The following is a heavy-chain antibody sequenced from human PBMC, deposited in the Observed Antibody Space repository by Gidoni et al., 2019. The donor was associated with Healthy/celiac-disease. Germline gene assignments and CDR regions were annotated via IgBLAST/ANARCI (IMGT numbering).Heavy chain of an antibody. Sequence: EVQLVESGGGLVQSGRSLRLSCAASGFSFDDYAMHWGRQGPGKGLEWVSGIDWNSGSIDYADSAKGRFTISRDNAKNSLFLQMNSLRVEDTALYYCVKSRGPYYHYYGVDVWGPGTTVTVSS. CDR1: GFSFDDYA. J-gene: IGHJ6*02. V-gene: IGHV3-9*01. CDR3: VKSRGPYYHYYGVDV. CDR2: IDWNSGSI.